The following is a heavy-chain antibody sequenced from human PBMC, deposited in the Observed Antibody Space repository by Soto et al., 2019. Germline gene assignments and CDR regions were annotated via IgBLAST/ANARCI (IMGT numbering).Heavy chain of an antibody. CDR3: AGHPGIAAAAPFDY. CDR2: IYYSGST. J-gene: IGHJ4*02. Sequence: SETLSLTCTVSGGSISSYYWSWIRQPPGKGLEWIGYIYYSGSTNYNPSLKSRVTISVDTSKNQFSLKLSSVTAADTAVYYCAGHPGIAAAAPFDYWGQGTLVTVSS. V-gene: IGHV4-59*01. D-gene: IGHD6-13*01. CDR1: GGSISSYY.